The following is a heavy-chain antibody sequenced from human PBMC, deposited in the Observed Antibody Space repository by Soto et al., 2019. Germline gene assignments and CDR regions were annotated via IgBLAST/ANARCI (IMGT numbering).Heavy chain of an antibody. V-gene: IGHV3-66*01. CDR1: GFTVSSNY. CDR2: IYSGGST. CDR3: ARDSQPYYGSEGNYYMDV. D-gene: IGHD3-10*01. Sequence: GESLKISCAASGFTVSSNYMSWVRQAPGKGLEWVSVIYSGGSTYYADSVKGRFTISRDNSKNTLYLQMNSLRAEDTAVYYCARDSQPYYGSEGNYYMDVWGKGTTVTVSS. J-gene: IGHJ6*03.